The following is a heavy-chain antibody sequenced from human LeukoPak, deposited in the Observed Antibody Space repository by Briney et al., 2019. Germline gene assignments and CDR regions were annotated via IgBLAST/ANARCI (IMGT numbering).Heavy chain of an antibody. CDR3: AKDLSGIYGDPNDY. CDR2: ISYDGSNK. J-gene: IGHJ4*02. CDR1: GFTFSSYA. Sequence: GGSLRLSCAASGFTFSSYAMSWVRQAPGKGLEWVAVISYDGSNKYYADSVKGRFTISRDNSKNTLYLQMSSLRAEDTAVYYCAKDLSGIYGDPNDYWGQGTLVTVSS. V-gene: IGHV3-30*18. D-gene: IGHD4-17*01.